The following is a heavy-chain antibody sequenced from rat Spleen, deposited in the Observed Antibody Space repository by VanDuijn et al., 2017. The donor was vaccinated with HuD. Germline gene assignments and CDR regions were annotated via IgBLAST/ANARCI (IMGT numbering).Heavy chain of an antibody. J-gene: IGHJ2*01. CDR3: TRESLDTAVLDY. D-gene: IGHD2-1*01. CDR2: ISPSGGST. V-gene: IGHV5-25*01. Sequence: EVELVESGGGLVQPGRSMKLSCAASGFTFSNYYMAWVRQAPTKGLEWVASISPSGGSTYYPDSVKGRFTISRDNAKSSLYLQMDSLRSEDTATYYCTRESLDTAVLDYWGQGVMVTVSS. CDR1: GFTFSNYY.